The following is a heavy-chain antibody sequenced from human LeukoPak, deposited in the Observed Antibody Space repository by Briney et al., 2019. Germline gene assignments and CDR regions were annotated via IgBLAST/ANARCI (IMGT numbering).Heavy chain of an antibody. CDR1: GFTFRSYE. CDR2: ISSTGSAI. D-gene: IGHD3-22*01. J-gene: IGHJ4*02. Sequence: GGSLRLSCAGFGFTFRSYEMNWVRQAPGKGLEWISYISSTGSAIYYADSVKGRSTISRDNAKNSLYLQMNSLRAEDTAVYYCPRVFSYYTYSFDYWGQGTLVTVSS. CDR3: PRVFSYYTYSFDY. V-gene: IGHV3-48*03.